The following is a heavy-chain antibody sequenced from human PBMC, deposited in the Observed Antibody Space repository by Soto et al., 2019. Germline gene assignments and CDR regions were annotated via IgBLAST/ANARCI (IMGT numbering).Heavy chain of an antibody. CDR1: GGSISSSNW. Sequence: SETLSLTCAVSGGSISSSNWWSWVRQPPGKGLEWIGVIYHSGSTNYNPSLKSRVTISVDKSKNQFSLKLSSVTAADTAVYYCARLAPNSGSYYLYYYYGMDVWGQGTTVTVSS. J-gene: IGHJ6*02. CDR2: IYHSGST. CDR3: ARLAPNSGSYYLYYYYGMDV. D-gene: IGHD1-26*01. V-gene: IGHV4-4*02.